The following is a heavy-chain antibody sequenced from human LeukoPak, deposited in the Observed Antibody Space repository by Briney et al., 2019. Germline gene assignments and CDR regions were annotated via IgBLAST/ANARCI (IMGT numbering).Heavy chain of an antibody. CDR1: GFTFSDYY. D-gene: IGHD4-17*01. CDR3: ARDYDEGGDYFTQDLDY. Sequence: GGSLRLSCAASGFTFSDYYMSWIRQAPGKGLEWVSYISSSGSTIYYADSVKGRFTISRDNAKNSLYLQMNSLRAEDTAVYYCARDYDEGGDYFTQDLDYWGRGTLVTVSS. J-gene: IGHJ4*02. V-gene: IGHV3-11*04. CDR2: ISSSGSTI.